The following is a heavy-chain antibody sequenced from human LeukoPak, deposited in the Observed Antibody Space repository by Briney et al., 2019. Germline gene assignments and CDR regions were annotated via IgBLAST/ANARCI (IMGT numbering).Heavy chain of an antibody. CDR2: ISGSGGSI. Sequence: GGSLRLSCAASGFTFSRYGMSWVRQAPGKGLEWVSAISGSGGSIYYADSVKGRFTISRDNSKNTLYLQMNSLRAEDTAVYYCAKDVNYYDSSGYSIFQHWGQGTLVTVSS. D-gene: IGHD3-22*01. V-gene: IGHV3-23*01. J-gene: IGHJ1*01. CDR1: GFTFSRYG. CDR3: AKDVNYYDSSGYSIFQH.